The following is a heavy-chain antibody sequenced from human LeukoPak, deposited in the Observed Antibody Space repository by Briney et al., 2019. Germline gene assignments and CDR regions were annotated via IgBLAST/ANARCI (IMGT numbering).Heavy chain of an antibody. D-gene: IGHD2-2*02. Sequence: ASVKVSCKASGYTFTSYGISWVRQAPGQGLEWMGWISAYNGNTNYAQKLQGRVTMTTDTSTSTAYMELRSLRSDDTAVYHCAKDRCSSTSCYRGCVDYWGQGTLVTVSS. CDR3: AKDRCSSTSCYRGCVDY. CDR2: ISAYNGNT. V-gene: IGHV1-18*01. J-gene: IGHJ4*02. CDR1: GYTFTSYG.